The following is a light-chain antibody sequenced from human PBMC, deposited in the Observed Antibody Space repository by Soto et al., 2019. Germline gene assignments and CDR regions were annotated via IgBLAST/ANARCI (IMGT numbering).Light chain of an antibody. CDR2: EVS. Sequence: QSALTQPPSASGSPGQSVTISCTGTSSDVGAYKYVSWYQQYPGKAPKLMIFEVSKRPSGVPDRFSGSKSGNTASLTFSGLQAEDEADYYCTSYVGSNIWVFGGGTKLTVL. CDR1: SSDVGAYKY. V-gene: IGLV2-8*01. CDR3: TSYVGSNIWV. J-gene: IGLJ3*02.